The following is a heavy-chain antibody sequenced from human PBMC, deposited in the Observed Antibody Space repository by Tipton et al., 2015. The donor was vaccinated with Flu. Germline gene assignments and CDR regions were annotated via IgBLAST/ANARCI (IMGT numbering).Heavy chain of an antibody. J-gene: IGHJ6*02. CDR1: GGSISSYY. CDR2: IYTSGST. V-gene: IGHV4-4*07. Sequence: LRLSCTVSGGSISSYYWGWIRQPAGKGLEWIGRIYTSGSTNYNPSLKSRVTMSVDTSKNQFSLKLSSVTAADTAVYYCAGDLRVLEWFYGMDVWCQGTTVTVSS. D-gene: IGHD3-3*01. CDR3: AGDLRVLEWFYGMDV.